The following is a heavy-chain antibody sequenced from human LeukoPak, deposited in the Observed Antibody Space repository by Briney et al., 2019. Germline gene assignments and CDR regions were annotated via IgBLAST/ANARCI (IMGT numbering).Heavy chain of an antibody. CDR2: ITSSGTTI. V-gene: IGHV3-48*03. CDR1: GFTFRTYA. Sequence: GGSLRLSCAASGFTFRTYAMSWVRQAPGKGLEWVSHITSSGTTIYYADSVKGRFTISRDNAKNSVYLQMNSLRVEDTAVYYCARERLMITFGGVIVLFDYWGQGTLVTVSS. D-gene: IGHD3-16*02. CDR3: ARERLMITFGGVIVLFDY. J-gene: IGHJ4*02.